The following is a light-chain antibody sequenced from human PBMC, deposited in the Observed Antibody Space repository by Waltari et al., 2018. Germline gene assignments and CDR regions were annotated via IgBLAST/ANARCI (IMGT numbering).Light chain of an antibody. CDR3: QSYDKNLVV. J-gene: IGLJ2*01. Sequence: QSVLTQPPSVSGAPGQMITISCTGSSSNIGAGYDVHWYQKLPGAAPNLLISGNNNRPSGVPDRFSGSKSDTSASLAITGLQAEDEADYYCQSYDKNLVVFGGGTKLTVL. CDR2: GNN. CDR1: SSNIGAGYD. V-gene: IGLV1-40*01.